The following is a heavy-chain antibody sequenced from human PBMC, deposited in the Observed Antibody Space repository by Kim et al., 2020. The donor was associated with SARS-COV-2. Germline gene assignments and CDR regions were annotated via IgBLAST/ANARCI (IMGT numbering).Heavy chain of an antibody. CDR3: ARDLSLYAFDI. V-gene: IGHV3-21*01. CDR2: ISSSSSYI. CDR1: GFTFSSYS. Sequence: GGSLRLSCAASGFTFSSYSMNWVRQAPGKGLEWVSSISSSSSYIYYADSVKGRFTISRDNAKNSLYLQMNSLRAEDTAVYYCARDLSLYAFDIWGQGTMVTVSS. J-gene: IGHJ3*02.